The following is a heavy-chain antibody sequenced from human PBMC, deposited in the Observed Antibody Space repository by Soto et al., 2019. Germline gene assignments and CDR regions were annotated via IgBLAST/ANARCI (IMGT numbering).Heavy chain of an antibody. CDR1: AYTFTSYW. Sequence: EVQLVQSGAEVKKPGESLRISCKGSAYTFTSYWITWVRQMPGKGLEWMGRIDPSDSYTNYSPSFQGHVTISADKSINTAYLQWSSLKATDTAMYYCARGEGYYYGSGSSIRDYYYGMDVWGQGTTVTVSS. CDR3: ARGEGYYYGSGSSIRDYYYGMDV. D-gene: IGHD3-10*01. J-gene: IGHJ6*02. CDR2: IDPSDSYT. V-gene: IGHV5-10-1*01.